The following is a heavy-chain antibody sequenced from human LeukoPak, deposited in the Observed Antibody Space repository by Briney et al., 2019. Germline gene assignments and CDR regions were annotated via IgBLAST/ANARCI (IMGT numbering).Heavy chain of an antibody. CDR1: GFTFSSYS. Sequence: GGSLRLSCAASGFTFSSYSMNWVRQAPGKGLEWVSSISSSSSYIYYADSVKGRFTTSRDNAKNSLYLQMNSLRAEDTAVYYCARDAADTAMVRDFDYWGQGTLVTVSS. D-gene: IGHD5-18*01. CDR2: ISSSSSYI. J-gene: IGHJ4*02. CDR3: ARDAADTAMVRDFDY. V-gene: IGHV3-21*01.